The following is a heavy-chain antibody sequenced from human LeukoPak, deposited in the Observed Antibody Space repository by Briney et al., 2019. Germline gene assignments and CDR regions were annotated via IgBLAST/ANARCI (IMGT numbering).Heavy chain of an antibody. CDR3: ARDPAYSSAY. V-gene: IGHV1-69*06. J-gene: IGHJ1*01. D-gene: IGHD6-25*01. CDR2: IIPIFGTT. Sequence: ASVKVSCKASGGTSSTHAISWVRQAPGQGLEWMGGIIPIFGTTNYAQKFQGRVTITADKSTSTAYMELNSLRSEDTAVYYCARDPAYSSAYWGQGTLVTVSS. CDR1: GGTSSTHA.